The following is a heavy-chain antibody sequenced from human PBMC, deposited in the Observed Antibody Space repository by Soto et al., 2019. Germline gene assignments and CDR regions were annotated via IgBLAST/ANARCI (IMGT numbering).Heavy chain of an antibody. D-gene: IGHD5-18*01. CDR1: GYTFTSYG. J-gene: IGHJ4*02. CDR2: ISAYNGNT. V-gene: IGHV1-18*01. Sequence: VASVKVSCKASGYTFTSYGISWVRQAPGQGLEWMGWISAYNGNTNYAQKLQGRVTMTTDTSTSTAYMELRSLRSDDTAVYYCARGEDTAMDLAPFDYWGQGTLVTVSS. CDR3: ARGEDTAMDLAPFDY.